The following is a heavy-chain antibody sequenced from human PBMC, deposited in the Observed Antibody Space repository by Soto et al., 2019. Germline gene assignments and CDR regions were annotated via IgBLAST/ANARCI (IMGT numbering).Heavy chain of an antibody. J-gene: IGHJ4*02. CDR2: IIPILGTA. CDR3: ARGGYGSKLPDY. CDR1: GGTFNSYA. Sequence: QVQLVQSGDEVKKPGSSVKVSCKASGGTFNSYAINWVRQAPGQGLEWMGGIIPILGTANYARKFQGRVTSTADESTSTVYMELRSLRSEDTAIYYCARGGYGSKLPDYWGQGSQVTVSS. D-gene: IGHD4-4*01. V-gene: IGHV1-69*11.